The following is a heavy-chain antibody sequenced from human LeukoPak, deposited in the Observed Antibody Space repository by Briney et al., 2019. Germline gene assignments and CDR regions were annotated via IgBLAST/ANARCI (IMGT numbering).Heavy chain of an antibody. J-gene: IGHJ4*02. CDR1: GFTFSNYG. D-gene: IGHD1-1*01. Sequence: PGGSLRLSCAASGFTFSNYGMHWVRQAPGQGREWVAVISYDGSNKNYADSVEGRFTISRDNSKNTHLQMNSLRPEDTAVYYCATGGTKTATGRMGYWGQGTLVTVSS. CDR3: ATGGTKTATGRMGY. V-gene: IGHV3-30*03. CDR2: ISYDGSNK.